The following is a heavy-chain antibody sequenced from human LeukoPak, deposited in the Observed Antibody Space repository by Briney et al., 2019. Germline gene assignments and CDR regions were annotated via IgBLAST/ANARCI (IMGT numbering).Heavy chain of an antibody. CDR2: ISASGGST. J-gene: IGHJ2*01. Sequence: GGSLRLSCAASGLTFSSSAMSWVRQVPGKGLEWVSGISASGGSTYYADSVRGRFTISRDNSKNTLYLQMNSLRAEDTAVYYCAKKDLDYGFDLWGRGTLVTVSS. D-gene: IGHD4-17*01. CDR3: AKKDLDYGFDL. V-gene: IGHV3-23*01. CDR1: GLTFSSSA.